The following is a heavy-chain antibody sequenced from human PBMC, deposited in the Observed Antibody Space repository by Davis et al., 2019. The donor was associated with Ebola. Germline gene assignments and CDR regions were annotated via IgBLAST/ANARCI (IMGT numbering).Heavy chain of an antibody. CDR2: IYYSGST. Sequence: MPSETLSLTCAVYGGSFSSYYWGWIRQPPGKGLEWIGSIYYSGSTYYNPSLKSRVTISVDTSKNQFSLKLSSVTAADTAVYYCARHRTYYYDSSGYGSYWYFDLWGRGTLVTVSS. D-gene: IGHD3-22*01. CDR3: ARHRTYYYDSSGYGSYWYFDL. J-gene: IGHJ2*01. V-gene: IGHV4-39*01. CDR1: GGSFSSYY.